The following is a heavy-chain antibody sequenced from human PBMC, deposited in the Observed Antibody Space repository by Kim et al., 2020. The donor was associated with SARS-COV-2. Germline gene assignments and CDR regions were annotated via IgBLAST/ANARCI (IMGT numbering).Heavy chain of an antibody. V-gene: IGHV4-34*01. CDR2: INHSGST. Sequence: SETLSLTCAVYGGSFSGYYWSWIRQPPGKGLEWIGEINHSGSTNYNPSLKSRVTISVDTSKNQFSLKLRSVTAADTAVYYCERSSRITMVRGVTAYFDYWGQGTLVTVSS. D-gene: IGHD3-10*01. CDR3: ERSSRITMVRGVTAYFDY. J-gene: IGHJ4*02. CDR1: GGSFSGYY.